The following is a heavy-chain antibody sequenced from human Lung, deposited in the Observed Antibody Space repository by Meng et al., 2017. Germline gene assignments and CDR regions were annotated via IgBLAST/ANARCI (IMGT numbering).Heavy chain of an antibody. V-gene: IGHV1-2*06. CDR2: INPKSGDT. D-gene: IGHD6-25*01. J-gene: IGHJ4*02. CDR1: GYNFPDYY. Sequence: QVQLVKSGAEVKKPGASVEVSCKPSGYNFPDYYIHWVRRAPGQGLEWMGRINPKSGDTHYAQKFQARVTMTGDTSISTAYMELSGLRSDDTAMYYCARDEDISAAGKLFGDYWGQGTLVTVSS. CDR3: ARDEDISAAGKLFGDY.